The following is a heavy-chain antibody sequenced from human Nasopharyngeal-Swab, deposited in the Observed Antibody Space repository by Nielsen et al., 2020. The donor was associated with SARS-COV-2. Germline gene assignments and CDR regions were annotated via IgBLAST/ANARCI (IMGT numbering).Heavy chain of an antibody. V-gene: IGHV3-48*04. CDR2: ISSSSSTI. J-gene: IGHJ6*03. Sequence: GESLKISCAASGFTFSSYSMNWVRQAPGKGLEWVSYISSSSSTIYSADSVKGRFTISRDNAKNSLYLQMNSLRAEDTAVYYCAGYCSSTSCSRNYYYYYMDVWGKGTTVTVSS. D-gene: IGHD2-2*01. CDR1: GFTFSSYS. CDR3: AGYCSSTSCSRNYYYYYMDV.